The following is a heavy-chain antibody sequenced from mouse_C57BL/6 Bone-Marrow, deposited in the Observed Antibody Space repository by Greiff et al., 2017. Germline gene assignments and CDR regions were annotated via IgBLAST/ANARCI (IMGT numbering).Heavy chain of an antibody. CDR1: GFSLPSYA. Sequence: QVQLKQSGPGLAAPSQSLSITCPVSGFSLPSYAISWVRQPPGKGLEWLGVIWTGGGPHYNSALNSRLSISKDNSKSQVFLKMNSLQTDDTARYYCARYKNGGYHGLSAMAYRRQSASVTASS. V-gene: IGHV2-9-1*01. CDR3: ARYKNGGYHGLSAMAY. D-gene: IGHD2-3*01. J-gene: IGHJ4*01. CDR2: IWTGGGP.